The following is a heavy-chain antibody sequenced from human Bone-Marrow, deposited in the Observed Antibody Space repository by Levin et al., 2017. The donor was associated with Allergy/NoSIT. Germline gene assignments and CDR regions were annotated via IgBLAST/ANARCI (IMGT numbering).Heavy chain of an antibody. D-gene: IGHD3-22*01. J-gene: IGHJ3*02. CDR1: GFTFSDYY. Sequence: LSLTCAASGFTFSDYYMSWIRQAPGKGLEWVSYISSSGSTIYYADSVKGRFTISRDNAKNSLYLQMNSLRAEDTAVYYCARVNVITMIVVVIVNAFDIWGQGTMVTVSS. CDR3: ARVNVITMIVVVIVNAFDI. V-gene: IGHV3-11*01. CDR2: ISSSGSTI.